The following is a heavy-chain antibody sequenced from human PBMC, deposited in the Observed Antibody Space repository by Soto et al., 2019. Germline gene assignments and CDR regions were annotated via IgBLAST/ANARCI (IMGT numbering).Heavy chain of an antibody. Sequence: EPGQTLVNTTQTLTLTCTFSGFALTTSRMCETWVRQPPGKALEWLALIDGGDHKNYSSSLKTRLTVSKDTSKNQVVLVLTNLDPEDTGTYFCARLFRGGTSDWILIDCCGRGTLVTASS. CDR3: ARLFRGGTSDWILIDC. V-gene: IGHV2-70*19. CDR1: GFALTTSRMC. D-gene: IGHD3-9*01. CDR2: IDGGDHK. J-gene: IGHJ4*02.